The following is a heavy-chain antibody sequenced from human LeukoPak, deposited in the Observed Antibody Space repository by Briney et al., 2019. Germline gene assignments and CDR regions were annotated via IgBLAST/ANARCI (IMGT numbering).Heavy chain of an antibody. CDR1: GGSISSYY. V-gene: IGHV4-4*07. D-gene: IGHD6-13*01. Sequence: SETLSLTCTVSGGSISSYYWSWIRQPAGKGLEWIGRIYTSGSTNYNPSLKSRVTMSVDTSKNQFSLKLSSVTAADTAVYYCASLAAAGTFGREWGQGTLVTVSS. J-gene: IGHJ4*02. CDR3: ASLAAAGTFGRE. CDR2: IYTSGST.